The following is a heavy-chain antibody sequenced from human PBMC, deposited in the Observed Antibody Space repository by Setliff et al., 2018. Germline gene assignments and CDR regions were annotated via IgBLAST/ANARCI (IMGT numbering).Heavy chain of an antibody. CDR3: ARDRTAYNYGMDI. D-gene: IGHD5-18*01. J-gene: IGHJ6*02. CDR1: GGSIMNYF. V-gene: IGHV4-59*01. CDR2: VYYTGNT. Sequence: SETLSLTCTVSGGSIMNYFWSWIRQPPGKGLEWVGYVYYTGNTDYNPSLKSRLTISVDPSKNQVSLQLKSATTADTAVYYCARDRTAYNYGMDIWGQGTTVTVSS.